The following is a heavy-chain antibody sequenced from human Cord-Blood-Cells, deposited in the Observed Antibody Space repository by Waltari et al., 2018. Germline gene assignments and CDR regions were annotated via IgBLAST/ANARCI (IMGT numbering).Heavy chain of an antibody. CDR1: GLPFSSTA. D-gene: IGHD6-6*01. CDR3: AKGAARFLFAFDI. J-gene: IGHJ3*02. V-gene: IGHV3-23*01. Sequence: EVQLLESGGGLVQPGGSLRSSCSASGLPFSSTAMCWVRQAHGKGLEWVSAISVSGGNTYYADAVKGRFTISGDNSKNTLYLQMNSLRAEDTAVYYGAKGAARFLFAFDIWGQGTMVTVSS. CDR2: ISVSGGNT.